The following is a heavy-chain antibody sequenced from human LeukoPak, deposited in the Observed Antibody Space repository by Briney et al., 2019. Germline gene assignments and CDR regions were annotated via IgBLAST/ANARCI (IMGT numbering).Heavy chain of an antibody. V-gene: IGHV1-69*01. CDR3: ARTSVVVRGVPPDWFDP. CDR1: GGTFSSYA. Sequence: SVKVSCKASGGTFSSYAISWVRQAPGQGLEWMGGIIPIFGTANYAQKFQGRVTITADESTSTAYMELSSLRSEDTAVYYCARTSVVVRGVPPDWFDPWGQGTLVTVSS. D-gene: IGHD3-10*01. CDR2: IIPIFGTA. J-gene: IGHJ5*02.